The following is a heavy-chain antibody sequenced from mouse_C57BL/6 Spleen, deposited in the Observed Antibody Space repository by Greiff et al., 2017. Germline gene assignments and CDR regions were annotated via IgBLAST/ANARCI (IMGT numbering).Heavy chain of an antibody. CDR2: ISDGGSYT. D-gene: IGHD2-4*01. Sequence: EVMLVESGGGLVKPGGSLKLSCAASGFTFSSYAMSWVRQTPEKRLEWVATISDGGSYTYYPDNVKGRFTISRDNAKNNLYLQLSHLKSEDTAMYYCAREGYYDYDEEDFDYWGQGTTLTVSS. CDR1: GFTFSSYA. V-gene: IGHV5-4*01. J-gene: IGHJ2*01. CDR3: AREGYYDYDEEDFDY.